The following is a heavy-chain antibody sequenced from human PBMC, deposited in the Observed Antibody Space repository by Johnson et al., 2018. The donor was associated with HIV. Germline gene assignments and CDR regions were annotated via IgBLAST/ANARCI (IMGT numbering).Heavy chain of an antibody. Sequence: VQLVESGGGVVQPGRSLRLSCAASGFTFSSYAMHWVRQAPGKGLEWVAVISYDGSNKYYADSVKGRFTIYRDSSKNTLYLQMNSLRAEDTAVYYCGRDINYSNYVTDAFDIWGQGTVVTVSS. CDR1: GFTFSSYA. J-gene: IGHJ3*02. CDR3: GRDINYSNYVTDAFDI. CDR2: ISYDGSNK. V-gene: IGHV3-30-3*01. D-gene: IGHD4-11*01.